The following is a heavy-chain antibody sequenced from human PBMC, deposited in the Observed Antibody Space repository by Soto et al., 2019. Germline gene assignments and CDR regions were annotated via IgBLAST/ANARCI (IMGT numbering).Heavy chain of an antibody. V-gene: IGHV1-3*01. CDR2: INAGNGNT. CDR3: ARGMIRGVITSTGMDV. D-gene: IGHD3-10*01. Sequence: ASVKVSCKASGYTFTSYAMHWVRQAPGQRLEWMGWINAGNGNTKYSQKFQGRVTITRDTSASTAYMELSSLRSEDTAVYYCARGMIRGVITSTGMDVWGQGTTVTVPS. CDR1: GYTFTSYA. J-gene: IGHJ6*02.